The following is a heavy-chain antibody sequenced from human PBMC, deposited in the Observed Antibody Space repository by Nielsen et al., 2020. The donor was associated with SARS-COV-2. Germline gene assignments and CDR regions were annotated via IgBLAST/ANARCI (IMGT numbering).Heavy chain of an antibody. Sequence: GESLKISCAASGFTFSNAWMSWVRQAPGKGLDWVSIIYDGDTRTYYADSVKGRFTISRDNSKNTLYLQMDSLRADDTAVYYCAKGRDSNTVFDYWGQGTLVTVSS. CDR3: AKGRDSNTVFDY. D-gene: IGHD4-11*01. V-gene: IGHV3-23*03. J-gene: IGHJ4*02. CDR1: GFTFSNAW. CDR2: IYDGDTRT.